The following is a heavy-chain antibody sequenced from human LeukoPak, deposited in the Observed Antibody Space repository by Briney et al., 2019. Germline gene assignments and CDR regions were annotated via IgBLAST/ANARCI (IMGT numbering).Heavy chain of an antibody. Sequence: SETLSLTCSVSSSSINNFYWTWIRQPPGKGPEWIGYIYYNGSTNYSPSLKSRVTISIDTSKNQFSLKLSSVTAADTAVYSCARGHRVGLTSRWFDPWGQGILVTVSS. D-gene: IGHD1-26*01. CDR3: ARGHRVGLTSRWFDP. J-gene: IGHJ5*02. CDR1: SSSINNFY. V-gene: IGHV4-59*01. CDR2: IYYNGST.